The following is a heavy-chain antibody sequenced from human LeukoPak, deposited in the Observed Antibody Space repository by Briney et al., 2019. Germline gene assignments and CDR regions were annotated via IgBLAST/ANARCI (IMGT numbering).Heavy chain of an antibody. CDR2: IYYSGST. V-gene: IGHV4-39*01. CDR3: ARIGGIDV. D-gene: IGHD3-16*01. CDR1: GGSIRSTSYY. J-gene: IGHJ5*02. Sequence: SETLSLTCTVSGGSIRSTSYYWGWIRQPPGKGLEWIGSIYYSGSTYYNPSLKSRVTISVDTSKNQFSLKLSSVTAADTAVYYCARIGGIDVWGQGTLVTVSS.